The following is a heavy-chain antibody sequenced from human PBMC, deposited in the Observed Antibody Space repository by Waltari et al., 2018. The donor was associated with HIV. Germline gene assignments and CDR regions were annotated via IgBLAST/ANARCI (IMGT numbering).Heavy chain of an antibody. CDR3: AKGMDLGEIFDY. V-gene: IGHV3-23*04. D-gene: IGHD3-16*01. Sequence: EVQLVESGGGLVQPGGSLRLSCAASGFPFSSYALSWVRQAPGKGLEWVSAISGSGGSTYYADSVKGRFTISRDNSKNTLYLQMNSLRAEDTAVYYCAKGMDLGEIFDYWGQGTLVTVSS. CDR2: ISGSGGST. CDR1: GFPFSSYA. J-gene: IGHJ4*02.